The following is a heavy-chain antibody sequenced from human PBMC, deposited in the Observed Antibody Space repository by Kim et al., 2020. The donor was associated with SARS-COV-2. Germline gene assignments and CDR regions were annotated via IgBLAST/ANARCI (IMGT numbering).Heavy chain of an antibody. V-gene: IGHV3-20*01. J-gene: IGHJ4*02. CDR3: ARVLDSSCPVFDY. CDR1: GFTFDDYG. Sequence: GGSLRLSCAASGFTFDDYGMSWVRQAPGKGLEWVSGINCSGGSTCYADSVKGRFTISRDNSKNSLYLQMNSLRAEDTALYHCARVLDSSCPVFDYWGQGTLVTAPS. CDR2: INCSGGST. D-gene: IGHD6-19*01.